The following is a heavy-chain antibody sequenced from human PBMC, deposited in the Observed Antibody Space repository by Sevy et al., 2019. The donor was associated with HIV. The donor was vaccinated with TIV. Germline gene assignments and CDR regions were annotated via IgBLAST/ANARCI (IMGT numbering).Heavy chain of an antibody. V-gene: IGHV3-23*01. Sequence: GGSLRLSCAAAGFIFNSHSMSWVRQAPGKWLEWVSTISGSGGYTYYADSVKGRFTISRDNSKNTVDLQMDSLRAEDTAVYFCTNRGVVIITGFDYWGQGTLVTVSS. D-gene: IGHD1-20*01. CDR3: TNRGVVIITGFDY. J-gene: IGHJ4*02. CDR2: ISGSGGYT. CDR1: GFIFNSHS.